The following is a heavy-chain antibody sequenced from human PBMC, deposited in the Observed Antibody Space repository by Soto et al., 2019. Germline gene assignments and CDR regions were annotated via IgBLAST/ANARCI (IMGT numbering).Heavy chain of an antibody. CDR3: ARHTSSIDYDFWSGSSYYYMDV. Sequence: PSETLSLTCTVSGGSISSYYWSWIRQPPGRGLEWIGYIYYSGSTSYNPSLKSRVTISVDTSKNQFSLKLSSVTAADTAVYYCARHTSSIDYDFWSGSSYYYMDVWGKGTTVTVSS. CDR2: IYYSGST. D-gene: IGHD3-3*01. CDR1: GGSISSYY. V-gene: IGHV4-59*08. J-gene: IGHJ6*03.